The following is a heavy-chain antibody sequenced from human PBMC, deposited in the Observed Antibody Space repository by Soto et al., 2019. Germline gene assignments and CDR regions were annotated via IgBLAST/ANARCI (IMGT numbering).Heavy chain of an antibody. CDR1: GGSMSSYY. Sequence: SETLSLTCTVSGGSMSSYYWTWIRQPAGKGLEWIGRVYSSGGTHYNPSLKSRVTISIDTSKNQFSLRLLSVTDADTAVYFCARGQRFSDWFDPWGQGTLVTVSS. CDR3: ARGQRFSDWFDP. D-gene: IGHD3-3*01. CDR2: VYSSGGT. V-gene: IGHV4-4*07. J-gene: IGHJ5*02.